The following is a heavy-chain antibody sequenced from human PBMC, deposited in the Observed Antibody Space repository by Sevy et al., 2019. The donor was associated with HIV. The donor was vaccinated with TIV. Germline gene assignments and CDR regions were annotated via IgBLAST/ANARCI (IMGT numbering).Heavy chain of an antibody. J-gene: IGHJ4*02. D-gene: IGHD3-10*01. V-gene: IGHV1-2*06. CDR1: GYSFSAYF. CDR3: ARASGPTVGAYFDS. Sequence: ASVKVSCKASGYSFSAYFLHWVRQAPGRGLEWMGRISPNSDGTVYAQKFRGRVTMTRDTSSTTAYMELTRLKSDDTALYYCARASGPTVGAYFDSWGQGALVTVSS. CDR2: ISPNSDGT.